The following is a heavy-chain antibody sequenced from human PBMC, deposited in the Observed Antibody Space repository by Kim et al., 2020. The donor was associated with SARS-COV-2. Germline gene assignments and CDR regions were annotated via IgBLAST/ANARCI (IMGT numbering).Heavy chain of an antibody. Sequence: SETLSLTCTVSGGSISSYYWSWIRQPPGKGLEWIGYIYYSGSTNYNPSLKSRVTISVDTSKNQFSLKLSSVTAADTAVYYCARDDGYYDSSGYLRGFDYWGQGTLVTVSS. D-gene: IGHD3-22*01. V-gene: IGHV4-59*13. CDR3: ARDDGYYDSSGYLRGFDY. CDR1: GGSISSYY. CDR2: IYYSGST. J-gene: IGHJ4*02.